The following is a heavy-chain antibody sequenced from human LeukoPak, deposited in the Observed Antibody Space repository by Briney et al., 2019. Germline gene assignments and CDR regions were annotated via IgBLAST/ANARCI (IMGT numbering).Heavy chain of an antibody. CDR2: ISSSGSTI. V-gene: IGHV3-11*01. J-gene: IGHJ4*02. Sequence: GGSLRLSCEASGFTFSDYYMSWIRQAPGKGLEWVSYISSSGSTIYYADSVKGRFTISRDNAKNSLYLQMNSLRAEDTAVYYCARDVPYYDFWSGYLPTFDYWGQGTLVTVSS. CDR3: ARDVPYYDFWSGYLPTFDY. D-gene: IGHD3-3*01. CDR1: GFTFSDYY.